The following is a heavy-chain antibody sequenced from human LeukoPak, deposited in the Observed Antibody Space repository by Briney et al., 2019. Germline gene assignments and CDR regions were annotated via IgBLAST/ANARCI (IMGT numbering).Heavy chain of an antibody. CDR3: ARDIYGAFDI. Sequence: SETLSLTCTVPGGSISSYYWSWIRQPPGKGLEWIGYIYYSGSTNYNPSLKSRVTISVDTSKNQFSLRLSSVTAADTAVYFCARDIYGAFDIWGQGTMVTVSS. V-gene: IGHV4-59*01. CDR1: GGSISSYY. D-gene: IGHD4-17*01. CDR2: IYYSGST. J-gene: IGHJ3*02.